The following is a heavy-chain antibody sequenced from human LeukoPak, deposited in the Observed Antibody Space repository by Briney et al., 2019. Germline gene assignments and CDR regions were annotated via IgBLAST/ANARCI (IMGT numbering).Heavy chain of an antibody. D-gene: IGHD2-2*01. CDR2: ISYDGSNK. Sequence: GGSLRLSCAASGLTFSSYAMHWVRQAPGKGLEWVAVISYDGSNKYYADSVKGRFTISRDNSKNTLYLQMNSLRAEDTAVYYCAREVRGFDYWGQGTLVTVSS. J-gene: IGHJ4*02. CDR1: GLTFSSYA. V-gene: IGHV3-30-3*01. CDR3: AREVRGFDY.